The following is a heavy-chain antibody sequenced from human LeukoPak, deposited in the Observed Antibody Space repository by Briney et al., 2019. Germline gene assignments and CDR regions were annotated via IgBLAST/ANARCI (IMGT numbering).Heavy chain of an antibody. J-gene: IGHJ4*02. Sequence: GGSLRLSCAASGFTFSNYGMFWVRQAPGKGLEWVSYISSSGTTISYAQSVKGRFTITRDNAQNSLTLHMNTLRADDTAVYYCAKDGGTHFDHWGQGTLVTVSS. D-gene: IGHD1-26*01. CDR3: AKDGGTHFDH. CDR1: GFTFSNYG. CDR2: ISSSGTTI. V-gene: IGHV3-48*01.